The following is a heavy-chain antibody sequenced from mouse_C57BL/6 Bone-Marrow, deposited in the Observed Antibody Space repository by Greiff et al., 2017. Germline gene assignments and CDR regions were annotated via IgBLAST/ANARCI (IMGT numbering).Heavy chain of an antibody. Sequence: QVQLQQPGAELVKPGASVKLSCKASGYTFTSYWMHWVKQRPGQGLEWIGMIHPNSGSTNYNEKFKSKDTLTVDKSSSTAYMQLSSLTSEDSAVYYCARRITTVVGRAFDYWGQGTTLTVSS. CDR1: GYTFTSYW. J-gene: IGHJ2*01. CDR2: IHPNSGST. V-gene: IGHV1-64*01. CDR3: ARRITTVVGRAFDY. D-gene: IGHD1-1*01.